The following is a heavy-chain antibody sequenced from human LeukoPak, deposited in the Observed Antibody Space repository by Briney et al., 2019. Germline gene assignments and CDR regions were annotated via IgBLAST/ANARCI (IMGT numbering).Heavy chain of an antibody. J-gene: IGHJ4*02. V-gene: IGHV3-73*01. D-gene: IGHD6-19*01. CDR2: ITTKANSYAI. Sequence: GGSLKLSCAASGFTFSAFHMHWVRQASGKGLEWVGRITTKANSYAIAYAASVKGRFTVSRDDSKNTAYLQMSSLKIEDTAVYYCTTYTSGHYWGQGTLVTVSS. CDR3: TTYTSGHY. CDR1: GFTFSAFH.